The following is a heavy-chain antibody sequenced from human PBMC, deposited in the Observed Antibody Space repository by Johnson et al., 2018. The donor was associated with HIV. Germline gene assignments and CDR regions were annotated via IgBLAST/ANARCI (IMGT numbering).Heavy chain of an antibody. Sequence: VQLVESGGGLVQPGRSLRLSCVASGFSFDDYAMHWVRQAPGKGLEWVSGISWKSGSKGYADSVKGRFTTSRANAKNSLYLQMNSLRAEDTALYYCARLPSGYGREAFDIWGQGTMVTVSS. J-gene: IGHJ3*02. CDR3: ARLPSGYGREAFDI. CDR2: ISWKSGSK. V-gene: IGHV3-9*01. CDR1: GFSFDDYA. D-gene: IGHD6-25*01.